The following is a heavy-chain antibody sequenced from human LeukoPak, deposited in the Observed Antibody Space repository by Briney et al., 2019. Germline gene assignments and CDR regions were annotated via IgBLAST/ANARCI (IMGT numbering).Heavy chain of an antibody. CDR3: ASIGGSYPDAFDI. Sequence: ASVKVSCKASGYTFTSYDINWVRQATGQGLEWMGWMNPNSGNTGYAQKFQGRVTMTKNTSISTAYMELSSLRSEDTAVYYCASIGGSYPDAFDIWGQGTMVTVSS. CDR1: GYTFTSYD. J-gene: IGHJ3*02. V-gene: IGHV1-8*01. CDR2: MNPNSGNT. D-gene: IGHD1-26*01.